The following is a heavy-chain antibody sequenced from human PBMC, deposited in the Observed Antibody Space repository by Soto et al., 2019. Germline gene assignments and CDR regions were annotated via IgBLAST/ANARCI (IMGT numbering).Heavy chain of an antibody. J-gene: IGHJ5*02. CDR2: IWPGDSDT. V-gene: IGHV5-51*01. D-gene: IGHD2-15*01. CDR1: GYSFTSFW. CDR3: ARYLEDGFHYWFDP. Sequence: GESLKISCKVSGYSFTSFWIAWVRQRPGKGLEWMGIIWPGDSDTRYSPSFQGQVTISADKSITTAYLQWRSLKASDTATYFCARYLEDGFHYWFDPWGQGTQGTVSS.